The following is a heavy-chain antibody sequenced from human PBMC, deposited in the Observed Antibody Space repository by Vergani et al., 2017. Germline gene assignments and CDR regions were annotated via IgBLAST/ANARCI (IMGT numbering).Heavy chain of an antibody. CDR1: GGSISSSSYY. V-gene: IGHV4-31*03. Sequence: QVQLQESGPGLVKPSETLSLTCTVSGGSISSSSYYWGWIRQHPGKGLEWIGYIYYSGSTYYNPSLKSRVTISVDTSKNQFSLKLSSVTAADTAVYYCARDRGEWNDETYYYGMDVWGQGTTVTVSS. J-gene: IGHJ6*02. CDR2: IYYSGST. D-gene: IGHD1-1*01. CDR3: ARDRGEWNDETYYYGMDV.